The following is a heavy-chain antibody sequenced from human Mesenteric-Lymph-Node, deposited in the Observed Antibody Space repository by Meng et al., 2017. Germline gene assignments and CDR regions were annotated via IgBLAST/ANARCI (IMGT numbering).Heavy chain of an antibody. Sequence: GESLKISCAASGFTFSSYAMSWVRQAPGKGLEWVSAISGSGGSTHYADSVQGRFTISRDNSKNTLYLQMNSLRAEDTAVYYCAKDSGLLEWLFVARDYYYSMDVWGQGTTVTVSS. CDR1: GFTFSSYA. CDR3: AKDSGLLEWLFVARDYYYSMDV. V-gene: IGHV3-23*01. J-gene: IGHJ6*02. D-gene: IGHD3-3*01. CDR2: ISGSGGST.